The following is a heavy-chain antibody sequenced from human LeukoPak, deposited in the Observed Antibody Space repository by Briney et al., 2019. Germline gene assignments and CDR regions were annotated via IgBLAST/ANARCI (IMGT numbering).Heavy chain of an antibody. J-gene: IGHJ5*02. CDR3: ATRILASTGTNWFDP. V-gene: IGHV4-34*01. CDR1: GGSFSGYY. CDR2: INHSGST. Sequence: SETLSLTCAVYGGSFSGYYWSWIRQPPGKGLEWIGEINHSGSTNYNPSLKSRVTISVDTSKNQFSLKLSSVTAADTAVYYCATRILASTGTNWFDPWGQGTLVTVSS. D-gene: IGHD2-15*01.